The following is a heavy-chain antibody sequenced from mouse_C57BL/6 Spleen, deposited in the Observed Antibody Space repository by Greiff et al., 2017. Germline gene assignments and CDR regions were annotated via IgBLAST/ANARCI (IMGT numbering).Heavy chain of an antibody. D-gene: IGHD2-1*01. Sequence: VHLVESGAELVRPGASVTLSCKASGYTFTAYEMHWVKPTPLHGLEWIGAIDPETGGTASNQKFKGKAILTADKSSSTAYMELRSLTSEDSAVYYCTRGAYGNYWYFDVWGTGTTVTVSS. V-gene: IGHV1-15*01. J-gene: IGHJ1*03. CDR2: IDPETGGT. CDR3: TRGAYGNYWYFDV. CDR1: GYTFTAYE.